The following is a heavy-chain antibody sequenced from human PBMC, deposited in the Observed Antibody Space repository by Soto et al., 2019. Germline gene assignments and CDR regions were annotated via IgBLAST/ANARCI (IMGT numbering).Heavy chain of an antibody. CDR2: ISYEGTAK. CDR3: AKGASYRMFDY. D-gene: IGHD1-26*01. CDR1: GFNFNSYT. J-gene: IGHJ4*02. Sequence: VQLVESGGGLVKPGGSLRLSCAASGFNFNSYTINWVRQAPGKGLEWVAVISYEGTAKYYADSVKGRFTISRDNSKNTLFLQMNNLRSEDTAVYYCAKGASYRMFDYWGQGTLVTVSS. V-gene: IGHV3-30*18.